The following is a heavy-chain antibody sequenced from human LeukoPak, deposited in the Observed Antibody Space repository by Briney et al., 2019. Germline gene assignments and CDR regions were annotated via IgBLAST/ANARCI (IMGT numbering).Heavy chain of an antibody. D-gene: IGHD3-22*01. CDR3: ARGSYYYDSGGTWYFDL. Sequence: SETLSLTCTVSGGSISSYYWSWIRQPPGKGLEWIGYIYYSGSTNYNPSLKSRVTISVDTSKNQFSLKLSSVTAADTAVYYCARGSYYYDSGGTWYFDLWGRGTLVTVSS. V-gene: IGHV4-59*01. J-gene: IGHJ2*01. CDR2: IYYSGST. CDR1: GGSISSYY.